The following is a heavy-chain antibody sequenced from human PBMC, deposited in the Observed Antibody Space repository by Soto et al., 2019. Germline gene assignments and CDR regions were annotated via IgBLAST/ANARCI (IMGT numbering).Heavy chain of an antibody. CDR3: ARESFPTDYGFWGSPCGY. V-gene: IGHV3-21*01. J-gene: IGHJ4*02. CDR1: GFTFSSYS. Sequence: PGGSLRLSCAASGFTFSSYSMNWVRQAPGKGLEWVSSISSSSSYIYYADSVKGRFTISRDNAKNSLYLQMNSLRAEDTAVYYCARESFPTDYGFWGSPCGYWDQGTLVTVSS. D-gene: IGHD3-3*01. CDR2: ISSSSSYI.